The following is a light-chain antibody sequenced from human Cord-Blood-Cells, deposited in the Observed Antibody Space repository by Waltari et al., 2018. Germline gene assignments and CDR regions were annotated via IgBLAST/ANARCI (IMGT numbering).Light chain of an antibody. CDR3: QQYNSNPYT. CDR1: QSISSW. Sequence: DIHMTQSPSTLSASVGDRVTITCRASQSISSWLAWYQQKPGKAPKLLIYDASSLESGVPSRFSGSGSGTEFTLTISSLQPDDFATYYCQQYNSNPYTFGQGTKLEIK. CDR2: DAS. J-gene: IGKJ2*01. V-gene: IGKV1-5*01.